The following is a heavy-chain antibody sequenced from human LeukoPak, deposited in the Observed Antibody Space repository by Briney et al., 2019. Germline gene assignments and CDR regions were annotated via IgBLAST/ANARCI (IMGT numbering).Heavy chain of an antibody. CDR2: IRYDGTNK. V-gene: IGHV3-30*02. Sequence: GGSLRLPCAASGFTFSSYGLHWVRQAPGKGLEWVAFIRYDGTNKYYADSVKGRFTISRDNSENALYLQMNSLRVEDTAVYYCAKGLQRFGELSEGRLNYWGQGTLVTVSS. CDR1: GFTFSSYG. J-gene: IGHJ4*02. CDR3: AKGLQRFGELSEGRLNY. D-gene: IGHD3-10*01.